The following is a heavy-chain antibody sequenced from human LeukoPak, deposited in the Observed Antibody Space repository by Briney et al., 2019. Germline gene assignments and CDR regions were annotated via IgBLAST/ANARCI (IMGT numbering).Heavy chain of an antibody. V-gene: IGHV3-30*04. D-gene: IGHD6-13*01. CDR2: MSYDGRNQ. J-gene: IGHJ1*01. CDR1: GFSFSSYS. CDR3: ARGGYYSTWSDNAEYLQH. Sequence: GRSLRLSCAASGFSFSSYSMHWVRQAPGKGLEWVAVMSYDGRNQYHADSVKGRFTISRDNSKSTLYLHMNSLRAEDTAVYYCARGGYYSTWSDNAEYLQHWGQGTLVTVSS.